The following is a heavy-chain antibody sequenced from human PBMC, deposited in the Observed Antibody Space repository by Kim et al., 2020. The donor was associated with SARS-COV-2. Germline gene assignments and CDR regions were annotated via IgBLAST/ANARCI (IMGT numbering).Heavy chain of an antibody. CDR2: IYSGGST. CDR1: GFTVSSNY. CDR3: AARGASYSYGYYYYYGMDV. Sequence: GGSLRLSCAASGFTVSSNYMSWVRQAPGKGLEWVSVIYSGGSTYYADSVKGRFTISRHNSKNTLYLQMNSLRAEDTAVYYCAARGASYSYGYYYYYGMDVWGQGTTVTVSS. D-gene: IGHD5-18*01. V-gene: IGHV3-53*04. J-gene: IGHJ6*02.